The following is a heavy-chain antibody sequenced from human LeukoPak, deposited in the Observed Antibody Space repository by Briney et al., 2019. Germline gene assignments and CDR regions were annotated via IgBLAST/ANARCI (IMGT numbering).Heavy chain of an antibody. CDR3: ARESGYPPYYYYYYMDV. V-gene: IGHV4-4*07. D-gene: IGHD3-3*01. J-gene: IGHJ6*03. CDR2: IYTSGST. Sequence: SETLSLTCTVSGGSISSYYWSWIRQPAGKGLEWIGRIYTSGSTNYNPSLKSRVTMSVDTAKNQFSLKLSSVTAADTAVYYCARESGYPPYYYYYYMDVWGKGTTVTVSS. CDR1: GGSISSYY.